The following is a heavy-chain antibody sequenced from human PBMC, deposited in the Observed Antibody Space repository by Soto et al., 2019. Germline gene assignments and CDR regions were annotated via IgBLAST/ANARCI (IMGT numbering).Heavy chain of an antibody. Sequence: QVQLVQSGAEVKKPGSSVKVSCKASGGTFSSYAISWVRQAPGRGLEWMGGIIPIFGTANYAQQFQGRVTITADESTSTAYMELSSLRSEDTAVYYCASSHSSSWTFDYWGQGTLVTVSS. V-gene: IGHV1-69*12. CDR2: IIPIFGTA. D-gene: IGHD6-13*01. CDR1: GGTFSSYA. CDR3: ASSHSSSWTFDY. J-gene: IGHJ4*02.